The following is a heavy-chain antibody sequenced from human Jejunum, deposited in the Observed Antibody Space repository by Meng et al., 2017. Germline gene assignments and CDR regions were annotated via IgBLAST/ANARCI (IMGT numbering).Heavy chain of an antibody. CDR1: GFTFSDYA. V-gene: IGHV3-23*01. CDR3: AKALEEAAGTARRYYDY. CDR2: ISASARDT. Sequence: GESLKISCAASGFTFSDYAMGWVRQAPGKGLEWVSSISASARDTYYADSVKGRFSISRDNSKNTLYLQMNSLRVDVSAVYFCAKALEEAAGTARRYYDYWGLGTLVTVSS. D-gene: IGHD6-13*01. J-gene: IGHJ4*02.